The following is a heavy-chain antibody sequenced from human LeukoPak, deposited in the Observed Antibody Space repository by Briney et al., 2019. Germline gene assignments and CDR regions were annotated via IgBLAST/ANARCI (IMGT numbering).Heavy chain of an antibody. CDR2: THSDGTT. CDR3: AREKSSGWLTSRYYFDY. D-gene: IGHD6-19*01. CDR1: GFTVSNNF. V-gene: IGHV3-66*01. J-gene: IGHJ4*02. Sequence: GGSLRLSCAVSGFTVSNNFMNWVRQAPGKGLEWVSVTHSDGTTYFADSVQGRFTISRDNSKNTLYLQMNSLRAEDTAVYYCAREKSSGWLTSRYYFDYWGQGTLVTVSS.